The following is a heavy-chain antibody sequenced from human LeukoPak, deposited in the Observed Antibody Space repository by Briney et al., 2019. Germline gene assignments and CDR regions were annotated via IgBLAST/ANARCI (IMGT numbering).Heavy chain of an antibody. CDR2: ISYDGSNK. J-gene: IGHJ4*02. V-gene: IGHV3-30-3*01. D-gene: IGHD5-12*01. CDR3: ARSGLREYYFDY. Sequence: PGGSLRLSCAASGFTFSSYWMHWVRQAPGKGLEWVAVISYDGSNKYYADSVKGRFTISRDNSKNTLYLQMNSLRAEDTAVYYCARSGLREYYFDYWGQGTLVTVSS. CDR1: GFTFSSYW.